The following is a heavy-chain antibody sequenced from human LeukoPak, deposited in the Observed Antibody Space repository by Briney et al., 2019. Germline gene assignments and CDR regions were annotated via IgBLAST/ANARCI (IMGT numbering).Heavy chain of an antibody. Sequence: ASVKVSCKASGYTFTSYGISWVRQAPGQGLEWMGWISAYNGNTNYAQKLQGRVTMTTDTSTSTAYMELRSLRSDDTAVYYCARREGFGGYYYYMDVWGKGTTVTVSS. D-gene: IGHD3-10*01. CDR1: GYTFTSYG. CDR2: ISAYNGNT. J-gene: IGHJ6*03. V-gene: IGHV1-18*01. CDR3: ARREGFGGYYYYMDV.